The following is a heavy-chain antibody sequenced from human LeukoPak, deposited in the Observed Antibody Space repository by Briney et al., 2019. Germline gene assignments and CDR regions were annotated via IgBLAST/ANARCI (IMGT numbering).Heavy chain of an antibody. CDR2: IYYSEST. Sequence: SETLSLTCTVSGGSISSSSYYWGWIRQPPGKGLEWIGSIYYSESTYYNPSLKSRVTISVDTSKNQFSLKLSSVTAADTAVYYCASTVRYDFWSGYYPWDYWGQGTLVTVSS. D-gene: IGHD3-3*01. CDR3: ASTVRYDFWSGYYPWDY. CDR1: GGSISSSSYY. J-gene: IGHJ4*02. V-gene: IGHV4-39*01.